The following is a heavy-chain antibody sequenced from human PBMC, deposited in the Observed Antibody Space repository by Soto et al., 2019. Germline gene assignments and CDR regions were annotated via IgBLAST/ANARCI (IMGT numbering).Heavy chain of an antibody. CDR3: GRDGAGMGATFDY. Sequence: QVQLVQSGAVVKKPGSSVKVSCKASGGTFSSYAMNWVRRAPGPGLEWMGGIIPMFGTTTYAQKFQGRVTITADESTSTVYMELTGLTSDDTAVYYCGRDGAGMGATFDYWGQGTLVTVSS. J-gene: IGHJ4*02. CDR2: IIPMFGTT. V-gene: IGHV1-69*12. D-gene: IGHD1-26*01. CDR1: GGTFSSYA.